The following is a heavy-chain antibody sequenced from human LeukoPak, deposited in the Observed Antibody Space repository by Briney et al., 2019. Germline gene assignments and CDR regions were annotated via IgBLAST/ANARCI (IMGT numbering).Heavy chain of an antibody. CDR1: GFTLTRHA. V-gene: IGHV3-23*01. J-gene: IGHJ4*02. CDR3: AKRTDNWNIGGPFDY. Sequence: GGSLRLSCAASGFTLTRHAMSWVRQAPGKGLEWVSVIGDRGDITYYADSVKGRFTISRDTSTNTVFLQMNSLRLDDTAIYYCAKRTDNWNIGGPFDYWGQGTLVTVSS. D-gene: IGHD1/OR15-1a*01. CDR2: IGDRGDIT.